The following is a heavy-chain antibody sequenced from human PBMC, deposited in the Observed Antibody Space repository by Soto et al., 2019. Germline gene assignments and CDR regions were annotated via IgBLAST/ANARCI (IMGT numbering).Heavy chain of an antibody. V-gene: IGHV4-34*01. CDR2: INHSGST. D-gene: IGHD3-10*01. J-gene: IGHJ6*03. CDR1: GGSFSGYY. CDR3: ARGIPYGSGSYYYYYMDV. Sequence: SETLSLTCAVYGGSFSGYYWSWIRQPPGKGLEWIGEINHSGSTNYNPSLKSRVTISVDTSKNQFSLKLSSVTAADTAVYYCARGIPYGSGSYYYYYMDVWGKGTTVTVSS.